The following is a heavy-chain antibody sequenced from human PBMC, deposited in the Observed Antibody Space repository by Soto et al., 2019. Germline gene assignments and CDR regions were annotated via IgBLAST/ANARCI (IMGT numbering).Heavy chain of an antibody. CDR3: ARDLAAAGFDP. CDR2: ISTSSSYI. V-gene: IGHV3-21*01. Sequence: EVQLVESGGGLVKPGGYLRLSCAASGFTFSGYSMNWVRQAPGKGLEWVSSISTSSSYIYYADSVKGRFTISRDNAKNSLYLQMNSLRAEDTAVYYCARDLAAAGFDPWGQGTLVTVSS. CDR1: GFTFSGYS. J-gene: IGHJ5*02. D-gene: IGHD6-13*01.